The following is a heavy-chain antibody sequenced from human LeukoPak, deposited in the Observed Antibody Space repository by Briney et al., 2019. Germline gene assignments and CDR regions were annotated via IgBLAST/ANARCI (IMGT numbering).Heavy chain of an antibody. J-gene: IGHJ6*03. V-gene: IGHV4-4*07. Sequence: SETLSLTCTVSGGSISSYYWSWIRQPAGKGLEWIGRIYTSGSTYYNPSLKSRVTMSVDTSKNQYSLKLSSVTAADTAVYYCARAVGSGSFQTYYYYKDVWGKGTTVTISS. CDR2: IYTSGST. D-gene: IGHD3-10*01. CDR1: GGSISSYY. CDR3: ARAVGSGSFQTYYYYKDV.